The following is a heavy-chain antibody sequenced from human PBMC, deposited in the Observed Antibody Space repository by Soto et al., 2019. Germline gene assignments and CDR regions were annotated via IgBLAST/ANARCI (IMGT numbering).Heavy chain of an antibody. V-gene: IGHV3-9*01. J-gene: IGHJ3*02. CDR3: AKSSGWSSGSYPNDAFDI. CDR2: ISWNSGSI. CDR1: GFTFDDYA. Sequence: GGSLRLSCAASGFTFDDYAMHWVRQAPGKGLEWVSGISWNSGSIGYADSVKGRFTISRDNAKNSLYLQMNSLRAEDTALYYCAKSSGWSSGSYPNDAFDIWGQGTMVTVSS. D-gene: IGHD3-10*01.